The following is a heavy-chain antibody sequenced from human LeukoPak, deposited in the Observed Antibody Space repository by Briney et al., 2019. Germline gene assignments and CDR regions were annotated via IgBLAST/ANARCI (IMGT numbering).Heavy chain of an antibody. V-gene: IGHV4-30-2*01. CDR3: ARDNTNPDMITFGGVITGWAFDI. J-gene: IGHJ3*02. CDR2: IYHSGST. D-gene: IGHD3-16*01. CDR1: GGSISSGGYY. Sequence: SQTLSLTCTVSGGSISSGGYYWSWIRQPPGKGLEWIGYIYHSGSTYYNPSLKSRVTISVDRSKSQFSLKLSSVTAADTAVYYCARDNTNPDMITFGGVITGWAFDIWGQGTMVTVSS.